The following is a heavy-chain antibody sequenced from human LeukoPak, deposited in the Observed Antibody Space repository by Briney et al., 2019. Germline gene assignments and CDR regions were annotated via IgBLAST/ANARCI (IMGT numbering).Heavy chain of an antibody. D-gene: IGHD3-22*01. Sequence: PSETLSLTCTVSGVSVINYYWSWIRQPPGKGLEWIGCIYYSGNSDYNPSLKSRVTISVATSKNQFSLKLTSVTPADTAVYFCARFDSPISAFDIWGQGTVVTVSS. CDR2: IYYSGNS. V-gene: IGHV4-59*02. CDR1: GVSVINYY. J-gene: IGHJ3*02. CDR3: ARFDSPISAFDI.